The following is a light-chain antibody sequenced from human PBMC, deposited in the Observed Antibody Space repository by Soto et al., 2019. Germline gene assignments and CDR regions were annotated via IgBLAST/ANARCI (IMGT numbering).Light chain of an antibody. J-gene: IGKJ1*01. CDR3: QQYGSSPRT. CDR1: QSVSSSY. CDR2: GAS. V-gene: IGKV3-20*01. Sequence: IVWTKSPGTLSLTPRERATLSCRASQSVSSSYLAWYQQKPGQAPRLLIYGASSRATGIPDRFSGSGSGTDFTLTISRLEPEDFAVYYCQQYGSSPRTFGQGTKV.